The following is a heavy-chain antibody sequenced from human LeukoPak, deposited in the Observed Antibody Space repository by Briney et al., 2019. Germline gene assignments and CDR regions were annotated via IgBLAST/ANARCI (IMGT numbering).Heavy chain of an antibody. Sequence: SETLSLTCTVSGGSISNNYWSWIRQPPGKGLEWIGYIYYSGSTYYNPSLKSRVTISVDTSKNQFSLKLSSVTAADTAVYYCASYYYDSSGYPYWGQGTLVTVSS. CDR3: ASYYYDSSGYPY. V-gene: IGHV4-59*06. J-gene: IGHJ4*02. CDR1: GGSISNNY. D-gene: IGHD3-22*01. CDR2: IYYSGST.